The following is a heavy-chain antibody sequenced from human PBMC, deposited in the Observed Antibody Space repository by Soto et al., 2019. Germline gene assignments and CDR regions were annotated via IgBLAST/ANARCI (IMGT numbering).Heavy chain of an antibody. D-gene: IGHD3-10*01. CDR3: ARDRGGLRRWLQYDY. CDR2: IIPIFGTA. CDR1: GGTFSSYA. V-gene: IGHV1-69*01. Sequence: QVQLVQSGAEVKKPGSSVKVSCKASGGTFSSYAISWVRQAPGQGLEWMGGIIPIFGTANYAQKFQGRVKITADESTSTAYMELSSMRSEDTAVYYCARDRGGLRRWLQYDYWGQGTLVTVSS. J-gene: IGHJ4*02.